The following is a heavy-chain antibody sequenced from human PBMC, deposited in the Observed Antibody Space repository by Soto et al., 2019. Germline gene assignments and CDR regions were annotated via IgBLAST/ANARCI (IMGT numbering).Heavy chain of an antibody. Sequence: PSETLSLTCTVSGYPLSRGSYYWSWIRQSPGKRLEWIAYIYYTGTTKYHPPLKSRVNQSVETAKNPFSLRLTPVTAADTAVYYCARAASPYFDLLSAVHPRGQGTLVPVS. CDR3: ARAASPYFDLLSAVHP. V-gene: IGHV4-61*01. D-gene: IGHD3-9*01. CDR1: GYPLSRGSYY. CDR2: IYYTGTT. J-gene: IGHJ5*02.